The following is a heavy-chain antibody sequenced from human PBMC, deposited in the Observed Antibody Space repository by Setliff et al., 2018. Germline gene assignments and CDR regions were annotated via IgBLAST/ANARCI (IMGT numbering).Heavy chain of an antibody. J-gene: IGHJ5*01. CDR1: GYSFTKYW. CDR2: IYPGDSDT. Sequence: GESLTISCKASGYSFTKYWIGWVRQMPGKGLEWMGIIYPGDSDTRYSPSFQGQVTISADKSISTAFLQWSSLKASDTAMHYCARSGEGCTSTTCYVFFDSWGQGTLVTVSS. V-gene: IGHV5-51*01. CDR3: ARSGEGCTSTTCYVFFDS. D-gene: IGHD2-2*01.